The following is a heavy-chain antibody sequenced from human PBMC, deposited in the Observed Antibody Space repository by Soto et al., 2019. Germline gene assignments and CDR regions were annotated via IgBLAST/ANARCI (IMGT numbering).Heavy chain of an antibody. Sequence: SETLSLTCAVSGGSFSGYIWTWIRQTPGKGLQWIGQINHSGSSIYNPSLKNRVTISTMSKNQFSLRLISVTAADTAKYFCAREGNLGRWLQPLDFWGQGTLVTVSS. V-gene: IGHV4-34*01. J-gene: IGHJ4*02. CDR2: INHSGSS. D-gene: IGHD5-12*01. CDR1: GGSFSGYI. CDR3: AREGNLGRWLQPLDF.